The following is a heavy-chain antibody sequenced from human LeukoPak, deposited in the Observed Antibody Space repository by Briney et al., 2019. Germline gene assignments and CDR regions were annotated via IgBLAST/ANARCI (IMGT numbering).Heavy chain of an antibody. CDR1: GIKFTSYS. CDR3: ARGSRFDY. J-gene: IGHJ4*02. CDR2: ISSSGSPI. Sequence: GGSLRLSCAASGIKFTSYSMDWVRQAPGKGLEWISYISSSGSPIYYADSVKGRFTISRDNAKKSSDLQMTNLTAEDTAVYFCARGSRFDYWGQGAPVTVSS. V-gene: IGHV3-48*04.